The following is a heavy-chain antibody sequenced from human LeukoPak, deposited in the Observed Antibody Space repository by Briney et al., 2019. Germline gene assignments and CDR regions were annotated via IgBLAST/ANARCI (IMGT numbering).Heavy chain of an antibody. CDR1: GFTFSSYA. D-gene: IGHD6-6*01. CDR3: AKDRVRGSSPGGIFDY. V-gene: IGHV3-23*01. J-gene: IGHJ4*02. Sequence: GGSLRLSCAASGFTFSSYAMSWVRQAPGKGLEWVSAISGSGGSTYYADSVKGRFTISRDNSKNTLYLQMNSLRAEDTAVYYCAKDRVRGSSPGGIFDYWGQGTLVTVSP. CDR2: ISGSGGST.